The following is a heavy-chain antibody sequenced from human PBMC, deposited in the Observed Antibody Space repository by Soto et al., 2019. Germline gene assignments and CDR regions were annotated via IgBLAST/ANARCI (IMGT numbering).Heavy chain of an antibody. V-gene: IGHV3-21*06. D-gene: IGHD2-15*01. Sequence: EVHLVESGGGLVKPGGSLRLSCAVSGFTFSSCTMNWVRQAPGKGLEWVSSISPSSGHIYYADSVKGRFSISRDNAKNSLFLQMNSLGGGDTAVYYCSGCSGGACHKNYGMDVWGQGTTVTVSS. J-gene: IGHJ6*02. CDR1: GFTFSSCT. CDR2: ISPSSGHI. CDR3: SGCSGGACHKNYGMDV.